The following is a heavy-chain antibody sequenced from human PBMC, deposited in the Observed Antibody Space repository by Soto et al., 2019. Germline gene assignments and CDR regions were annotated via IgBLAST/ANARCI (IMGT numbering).Heavy chain of an antibody. V-gene: IGHV3-13*01. CDR3: ARELHGGSYGMDV. CDR2: ITTAGDT. CDR1: GFTFSNYD. Sequence: EVQLVESGGGLVQPGGSLRLSCAASGFTFSNYDMHWVRQVTGTGLEWVSGITTAGDTYYPGSVKGRFTISREKAKNSLYLQMNSLSAGDTAVYYCARELHGGSYGMDVLGQGTTVTVSS. J-gene: IGHJ6*02.